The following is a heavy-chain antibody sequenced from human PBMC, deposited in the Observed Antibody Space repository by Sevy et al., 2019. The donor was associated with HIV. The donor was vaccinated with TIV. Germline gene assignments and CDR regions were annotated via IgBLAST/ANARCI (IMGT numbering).Heavy chain of an antibody. CDR3: ARDLRGYDGTYYYYGMDV. D-gene: IGHD5-12*01. V-gene: IGHV4-61*01. CDR2: IYYSGST. Sequence: SETLSLTCTVSGGSVSSGSYYWSWIRQPPGKGLEWIGYIYYSGSTNYNPSLKSRVTISVDTSKNQFSLKLSSVTAAETAVYYCARDLRGYDGTYYYYGMDVWGQGTTVTVSS. J-gene: IGHJ6*02. CDR1: GGSVSSGSYY.